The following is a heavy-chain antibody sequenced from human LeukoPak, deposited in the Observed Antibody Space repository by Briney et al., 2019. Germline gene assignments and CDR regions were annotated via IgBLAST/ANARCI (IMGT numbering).Heavy chain of an antibody. CDR1: GLSFDDYA. Sequence: GGSLRLSCAASGLSFDDYAMHWVRQVPGKGLEWASGITWNSAPIGYADSVKGRFTISRDNSKNSLYLQMNSLTVEDTAVYYCAKNRSGWYYLDYWGQGTLVTVSS. CDR3: AKNRSGWYYLDY. D-gene: IGHD6-19*01. V-gene: IGHV3-9*01. CDR2: ITWNSAPI. J-gene: IGHJ4*02.